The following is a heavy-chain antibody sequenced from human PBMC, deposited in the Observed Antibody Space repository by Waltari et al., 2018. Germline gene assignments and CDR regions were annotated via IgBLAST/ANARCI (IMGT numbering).Heavy chain of an antibody. Sequence: QVQLQESGPGLVKPSETLSLTCTVSGYSISSGYYWGWLRQPPGKGLEWIGSIYHSGSTYYNPSLKSRVTISVDTSKNQFSLKLSSVTAADTAVYYCAGVAPGYYYYYMDVWGKGTTVTVSS. J-gene: IGHJ6*03. CDR2: IYHSGST. V-gene: IGHV4-38-2*02. CDR3: AGVAPGYYYYYMDV. CDR1: GYSISSGYY. D-gene: IGHD5-12*01.